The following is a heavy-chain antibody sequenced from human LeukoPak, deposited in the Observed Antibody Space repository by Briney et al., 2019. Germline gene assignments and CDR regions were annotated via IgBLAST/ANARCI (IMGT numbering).Heavy chain of an antibody. CDR1: GFTFSSYW. D-gene: IGHD3-9*01. J-gene: IGHJ4*02. CDR3: ARSYDILTGYTLDY. V-gene: IGHV3-7*01. Sequence: GGSLRLSCAASGFTFSSYWMSWVRQAPGKGLEWAANIKQDGSEKYYVDSVKGRFTISRDNAKNSLYLQMNSLRAEDTAVYYCARSYDILTGYTLDYWGQGTLVTVSS. CDR2: IKQDGSEK.